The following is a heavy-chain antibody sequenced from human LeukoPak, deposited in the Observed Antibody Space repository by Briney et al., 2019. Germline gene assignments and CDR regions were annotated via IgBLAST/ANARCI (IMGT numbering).Heavy chain of an antibody. D-gene: IGHD3-9*01. CDR1: GYTFTSYF. V-gene: IGHV1-46*01. Sequence: ASVKVSCKASGYTFTSYFMHWVQQAPGQGLEWMGIINPSDGSTSYAQKFQGRVTMTEDTSTDTANMELRSLRSDDTAVYYCATSVRYSDWSFFRLAYWGQGTQVTVSS. CDR2: INPSDGST. J-gene: IGHJ4*02. CDR3: ATSVRYSDWSFFRLAY.